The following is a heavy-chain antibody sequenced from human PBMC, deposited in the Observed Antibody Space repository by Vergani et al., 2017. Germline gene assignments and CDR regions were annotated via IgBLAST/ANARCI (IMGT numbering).Heavy chain of an antibody. Sequence: QVQLQQWGGGLLKPSETLSLTCVVNGGSFTSYHWTWIRQSPGEGLEWVGDIDHTGRPDYNPSLKSRLTMSVDKSRNQFSLTLNSVTANDTAIYFWARVNTETNGHLYYYYYMDVWGQGTAVTVS. CDR2: IDHTGRP. CDR1: GGSFTSYH. D-gene: IGHD4-11*01. J-gene: IGHJ6*03. CDR3: ARVNTETNGHLYYYYYMDV. V-gene: IGHV4-34*01.